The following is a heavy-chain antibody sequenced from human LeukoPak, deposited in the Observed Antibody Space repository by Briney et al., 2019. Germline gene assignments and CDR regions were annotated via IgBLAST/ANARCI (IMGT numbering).Heavy chain of an antibody. J-gene: IGHJ4*02. CDR2: IIPILGIA. CDR3: ARPRDSSGWYYDY. D-gene: IGHD6-19*01. V-gene: IGHV1-69*04. CDR1: GGTFSSYA. Sequence: GASVKVSCKASGGTFSSYAISWVRQAPGQGLEWMGRIIPILGIANYAQKFQGRVTITADKSTSTAYMELSSLRSEDTAVYYCARPRDSSGWYYDYWGQGTLVTVSS.